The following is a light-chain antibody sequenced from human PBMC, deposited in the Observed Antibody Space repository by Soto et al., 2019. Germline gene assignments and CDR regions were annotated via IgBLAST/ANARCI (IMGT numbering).Light chain of an antibody. V-gene: IGKV1-5*01. Sequence: DIQMTQSPSTLSASVGDRVTITCRASQTISRRLAWFQQKPGKAPGLVIYDASSLQSGAPSQFSGSGYGTEFTLAISCLQPDDFATYYCQQYNTYSWTFGQGTKVEIK. J-gene: IGKJ1*01. CDR1: QTISRR. CDR2: DAS. CDR3: QQYNTYSWT.